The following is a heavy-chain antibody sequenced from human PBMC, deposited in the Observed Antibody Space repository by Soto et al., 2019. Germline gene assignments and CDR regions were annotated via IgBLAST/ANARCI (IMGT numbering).Heavy chain of an antibody. J-gene: IGHJ4*02. CDR1: GFTFSDYY. D-gene: IGHD3-10*01. CDR3: ARVSMVRGVISEYYFDY. Sequence: GGSLRLSCAASGFTFSDYYMSWIRQAPGKGLEWVSYISSSSSYTNYTDSVKGRFTISRDNAKNSLYLQMNSLRAEDTAVYYCARVSMVRGVISEYYFDYWGQGTLVTVSS. CDR2: ISSSSSYT. V-gene: IGHV3-11*06.